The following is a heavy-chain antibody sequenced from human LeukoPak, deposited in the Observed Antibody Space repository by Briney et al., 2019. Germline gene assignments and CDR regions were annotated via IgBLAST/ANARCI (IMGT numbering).Heavy chain of an antibody. Sequence: GGSLRLSCAASGFTFSNYWMHWVRQAPGKGLVWVSRINSDGINTSYADSVKGRFTISRDNAKNTLNLQMNSLRAEDTAVYYCARDIVLIAVAVRGSFDIWGQGTMVTVSS. CDR3: ARDIVLIAVAVRGSFDI. V-gene: IGHV3-74*01. D-gene: IGHD6-19*01. J-gene: IGHJ3*02. CDR2: INSDGINT. CDR1: GFTFSNYW.